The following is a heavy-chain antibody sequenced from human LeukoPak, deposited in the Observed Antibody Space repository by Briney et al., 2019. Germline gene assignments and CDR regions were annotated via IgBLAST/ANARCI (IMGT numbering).Heavy chain of an antibody. Sequence: TESLFLTCGVYGGSLSGKYWSWIRQHPGRGLEWIGEINQSGRTNYNPSLKSRVTISIDTSKNQFSLRLSSVTAADTGVYYCATKYSVAVAANPPYFDNWGRGTLVTVSS. CDR2: INQSGRT. CDR3: ATKYSVAVAANPPYFDN. D-gene: IGHD6-19*01. J-gene: IGHJ4*02. CDR1: GGSLSGKY. V-gene: IGHV4-34*01.